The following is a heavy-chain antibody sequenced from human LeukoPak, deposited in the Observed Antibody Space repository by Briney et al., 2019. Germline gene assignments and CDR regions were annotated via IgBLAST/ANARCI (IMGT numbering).Heavy chain of an antibody. CDR1: GGSISSYY. CDR3: AREVEVPADRLDY. Sequence: PSETLSLTCTVSGGSISSYYWSWVRQAPGKGLEWVSAISGSGGSTYYADSVKGRFTISRDNSKNTLYLQMNSLRAEDTAVYYCAREVEVPADRLDYWGQGTLVTVSS. D-gene: IGHD2-2*01. CDR2: ISGSGGST. J-gene: IGHJ4*02. V-gene: IGHV3-23*01.